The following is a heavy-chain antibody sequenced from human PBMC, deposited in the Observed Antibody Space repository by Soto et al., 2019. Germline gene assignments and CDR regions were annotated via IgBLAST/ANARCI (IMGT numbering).Heavy chain of an antibody. D-gene: IGHD3-22*01. CDR1: GFTFSSYG. CDR3: ARTMIAPRVGDQYFDY. Sequence: QVQLVESGGGVVQPGRSLRLSCAASGFTFSSYGMHWVRQAPGKGLEWVAVIWYDGSNKYYADSVKGRFTISRDNSKNTLYLQMNSLRAEDTAVYYCARTMIAPRVGDQYFDYWGQGTLVTVSS. V-gene: IGHV3-33*01. CDR2: IWYDGSNK. J-gene: IGHJ4*02.